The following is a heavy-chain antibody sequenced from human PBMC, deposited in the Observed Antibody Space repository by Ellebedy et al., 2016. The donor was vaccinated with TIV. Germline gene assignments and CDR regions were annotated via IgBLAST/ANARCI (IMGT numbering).Heavy chain of an antibody. J-gene: IGHJ4*02. CDR2: ISYSDST. Sequence: SEPLSLTXPVPGCSISSISYYWVWIRQPPGTRLECLPRISYSDSTYYNPSLKSRVTVSVDTSNNQFSLKLSSVTAADTAVYYCARQGDYGSGTNYVGEDYWGQGTLVTVSS. D-gene: IGHD3-10*01. CDR1: GCSISSISYY. V-gene: IGHV4-39*01. CDR3: ARQGDYGSGTNYVGEDY.